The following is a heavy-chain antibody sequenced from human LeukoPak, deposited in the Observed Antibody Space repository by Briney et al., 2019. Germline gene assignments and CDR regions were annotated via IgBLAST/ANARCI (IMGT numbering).Heavy chain of an antibody. D-gene: IGHD5-24*01. CDR2: IYYSGST. Sequence: SETLSLTCTVSGGSISRSSYYWGWIRQPPGKGLEWIGSIYYSGSTYYNPSLKSRVTISVDTSKNQFSLKLSSVTAADTAVYYCARHPGDGYNSDVDNGGQGTLVTVSS. CDR3: ARHPGDGYNSDVDN. CDR1: GGSISRSSYY. V-gene: IGHV4-39*01. J-gene: IGHJ4*02.